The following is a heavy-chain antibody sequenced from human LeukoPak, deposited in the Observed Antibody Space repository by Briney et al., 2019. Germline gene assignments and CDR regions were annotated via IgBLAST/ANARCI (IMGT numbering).Heavy chain of an antibody. CDR3: ARPDYGDYHFDY. CDR1: GFTFSSYW. V-gene: IGHV3-74*01. J-gene: IGHJ4*02. CDR2: INSDGSST. D-gene: IGHD4-17*01. Sequence: GGSLRLSCAASGFTFSSYWMHWVRQAPGKGLVWVSRINSDGSSTSYADSVKGRFTISRDNAKNTLYLQMNSLRAEDTAVYYCARPDYGDYHFDYWGRGTLVTVSS.